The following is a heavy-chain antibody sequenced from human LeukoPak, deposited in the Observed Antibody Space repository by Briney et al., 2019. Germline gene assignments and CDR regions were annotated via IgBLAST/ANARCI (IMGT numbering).Heavy chain of an antibody. Sequence: ASVKVSCKASGYTFTSYDINWVRQATGQGLEWMGWMNPNSGNTGYAQKFQGRVTMTRNTSISTAYMELSSLRSEDTAVYYCARATCCGGDCYPDYWGQGTLVTVSS. D-gene: IGHD2-21*02. J-gene: IGHJ4*02. V-gene: IGHV1-8*01. CDR1: GYTFTSYD. CDR2: MNPNSGNT. CDR3: ARATCCGGDCYPDY.